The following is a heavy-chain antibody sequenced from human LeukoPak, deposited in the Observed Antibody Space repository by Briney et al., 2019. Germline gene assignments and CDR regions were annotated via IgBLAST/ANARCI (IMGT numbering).Heavy chain of an antibody. Sequence: SETLSLTCPVSGGSISSSSYYWGWIRQPPGKGLEWIGSIYYSGNTYYNPSLKSRVTISVDTSKNQFSLKLSSVTAADTAVYYCATYGGNSLGAFDIWGQGTMVTVSS. CDR2: IYYSGNT. V-gene: IGHV4-39*01. J-gene: IGHJ3*02. CDR3: ATYGGNSLGAFDI. CDR1: GGSISSSSYY. D-gene: IGHD4-23*01.